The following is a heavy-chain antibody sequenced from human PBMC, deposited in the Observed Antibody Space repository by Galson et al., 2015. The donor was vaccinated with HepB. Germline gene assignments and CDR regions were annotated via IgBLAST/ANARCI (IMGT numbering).Heavy chain of an antibody. D-gene: IGHD6-19*01. V-gene: IGHV3-30*04. CDR2: ISHDVGLS. CDR3: ARDGRWLADYYFDF. Sequence: SLRLSCAASGFSFSRFPIHWVRQAPGKGLEWVSHISHDVGLSQYADSVKGRFTIFRDNSKNTVILQMNNLRGEDTAIYYCARDGRWLADYYFDFWGPGTLVSVSS. CDR1: GFSFSRFP. J-gene: IGHJ4*02.